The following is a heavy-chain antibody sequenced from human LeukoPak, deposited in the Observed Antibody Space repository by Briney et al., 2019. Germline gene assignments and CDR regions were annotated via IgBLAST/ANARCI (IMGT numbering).Heavy chain of an antibody. CDR2: IIPILGIA. D-gene: IGHD6-13*01. Sequence: ASVKVSCKASGYTFTGYYMHWVRQAPGQGLEWMGRIIPILGIANYAQKFQGRVTITADKSTSTAYMELSSLRSEDTAVYYCARDLTAGTEDYYYYYMDVWGKGTTVTVSS. CDR1: GYTFTGYY. J-gene: IGHJ6*03. CDR3: ARDLTAGTEDYYYYYMDV. V-gene: IGHV1-69*04.